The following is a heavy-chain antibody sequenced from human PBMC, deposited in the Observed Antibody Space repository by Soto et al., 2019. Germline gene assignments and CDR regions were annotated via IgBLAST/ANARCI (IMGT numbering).Heavy chain of an antibody. Sequence: SETLSLTCTVSGASIKSTDYYWSWIRQAPGKGLEWIGYVYYTGSTYYNPSLMSRLTISVDTSKNQFSLKLTSVTAAQTAVYYCVRTAREGAVAPHWFDRWGQGTQVTVSS. V-gene: IGHV4-30-4*01. CDR2: VYYTGST. CDR1: GASIKSTDYY. CDR3: VRTAREGAVAPHWFDR. J-gene: IGHJ5*02. D-gene: IGHD2-21*02.